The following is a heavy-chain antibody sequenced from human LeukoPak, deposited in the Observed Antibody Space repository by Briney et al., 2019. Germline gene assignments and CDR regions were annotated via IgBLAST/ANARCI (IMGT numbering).Heavy chain of an antibody. V-gene: IGHV4-34*01. J-gene: IGHJ4*02. Sequence: SETLSLTCAVYGGSFSGYYWSRIRQPPGKGLEWIGTFYHGGSTYYNPSLKSRVTISVDTSKNQFSLNLTSVTAADTAVYYCARAMNIAARLQTMFDYWGQGTLVTVSS. CDR2: FYHGGST. CDR3: ARAMNIAARLQTMFDY. CDR1: GGSFSGYY. D-gene: IGHD6-6*01.